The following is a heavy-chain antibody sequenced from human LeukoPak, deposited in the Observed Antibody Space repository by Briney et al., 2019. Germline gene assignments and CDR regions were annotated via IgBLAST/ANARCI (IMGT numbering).Heavy chain of an antibody. J-gene: IGHJ5*02. D-gene: IGHD6-13*01. V-gene: IGHV3-74*01. CDR1: GFTFSNYW. Sequence: TGGSLRLSCAASGFTFSNYWMYWVRQPPGKGLVWVSRINTDGSSTSYADSVRGRFTISRDNAKNSLYLQMNSLRAEDTAVYNCARDQQQLPRGPWGQGTLVTVSS. CDR2: INTDGSST. CDR3: ARDQQQLPRGP.